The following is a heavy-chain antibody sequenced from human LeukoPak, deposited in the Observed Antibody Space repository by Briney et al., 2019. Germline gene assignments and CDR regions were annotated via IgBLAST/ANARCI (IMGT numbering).Heavy chain of an antibody. CDR1: GFTFDDYA. CDR2: ISWNSGSI. J-gene: IGHJ4*02. D-gene: IGHD6-25*01. CDR3: ARDVAAIF. V-gene: IGHV3-9*01. Sequence: GRSLRLSCAASGFTFDDYAMHWVRQAPGKGLEWVSGISWNSGSIGYADSMKGRFTISRDNAKNSLYLQMNSLRAEDTAVYYCARDVAAIFWGQGTLVTVSS.